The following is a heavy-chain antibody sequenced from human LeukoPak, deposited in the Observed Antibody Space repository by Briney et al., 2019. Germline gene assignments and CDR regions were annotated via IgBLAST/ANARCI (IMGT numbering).Heavy chain of an antibody. CDR3: ARETYSSGWYTYFDY. D-gene: IGHD6-19*01. J-gene: IGHJ4*02. V-gene: IGHV3-48*01. Sequence: GGSLRLSCAASGFTFSSYSMKWVRQAPGKGLEWVSSISSSSSTIYYADSVKGRFTISRDNAKNSLYLQMNSLRAEATAVYYCARETYSSGWYTYFDYWGQGTLVTVSS. CDR2: ISSSSSTI. CDR1: GFTFSSYS.